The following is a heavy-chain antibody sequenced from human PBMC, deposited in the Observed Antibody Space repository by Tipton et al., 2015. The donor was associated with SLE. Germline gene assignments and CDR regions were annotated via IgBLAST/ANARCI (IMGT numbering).Heavy chain of an antibody. D-gene: IGHD2-15*01. J-gene: IGHJ4*02. V-gene: IGHV3-23*01. CDR1: GITFSSFD. CDR3: AKDEQYCNGDNCQII. CDR2: ISGTGGDR. Sequence: SLRLSCAASGITFSSFDMTWVRQAPGKGLEWVSLISGTGGDRNYADSVKGRFTISRDNSKNTLYLEMNSLRAEDTAVYYCAKDEQYCNGDNCQIIWGQGALVTVAP.